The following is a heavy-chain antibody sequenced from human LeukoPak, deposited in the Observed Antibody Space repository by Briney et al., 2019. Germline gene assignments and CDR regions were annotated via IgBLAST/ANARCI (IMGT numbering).Heavy chain of an antibody. J-gene: IGHJ6*02. V-gene: IGHV4-34*01. D-gene: IGHD2-2*01. Sequence: SETLSLTCAAYGGTFSGYSWSWIRQPPGKGLEWIGEINHSGSTNYNPSLKSRVTISVDTSKNQFSLKLSSVTAADTAVYYCARRGPYQLPPYYYYGMDVWGQGTTVTVSS. CDR1: GGTFSGYS. CDR3: ARRGPYQLPPYYYYGMDV. CDR2: INHSGST.